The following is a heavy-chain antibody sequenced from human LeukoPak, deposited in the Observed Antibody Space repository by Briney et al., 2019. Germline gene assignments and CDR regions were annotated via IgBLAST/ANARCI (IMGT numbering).Heavy chain of an antibody. CDR3: AREGDVVVVAAYFDY. Sequence: PGGSLRLSCAASRLTFSSYGMHWVRQAPGKGLEWVAFIRYDGSNKYYADSVKGRFTISRDNSKNSLYLQMNSLRAEDTAVYYCAREGDVVVVAAYFDYWGQGTLVTVSS. V-gene: IGHV3-30*02. CDR1: RLTFSSYG. D-gene: IGHD2-15*01. CDR2: IRYDGSNK. J-gene: IGHJ4*02.